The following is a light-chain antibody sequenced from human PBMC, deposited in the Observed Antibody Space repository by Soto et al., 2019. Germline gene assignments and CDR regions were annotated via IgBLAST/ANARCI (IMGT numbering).Light chain of an antibody. CDR3: QQYNNWPRT. J-gene: IGKJ1*01. Sequence: EIVLTQSPGTLSLSLGERATLYCRASQSVNSNLAWYQQKAGQAPRLLIYGTSTRATGIPARFSGSGSGTDFTLTISSLQFEDFAVYYCQQYNNWPRTFGQGTKVDIK. V-gene: IGKV3-15*01. CDR1: QSVNSN. CDR2: GTS.